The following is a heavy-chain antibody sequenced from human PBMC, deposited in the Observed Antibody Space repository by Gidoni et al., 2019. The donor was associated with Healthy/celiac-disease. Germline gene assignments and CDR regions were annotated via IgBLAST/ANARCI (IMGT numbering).Heavy chain of an antibody. CDR1: GFTFADYA. Sequence: EVQLVESGGGLVQPGRSLRLSCAASGFTFADYAMHWVRQAPGKGLEWVSGISWNSGSIGYADSVKGRFTISRDNAKNSLYLQMNSLRAEDTALYYCAKGLYGDYVPPFDYWGQGTLVTVSS. D-gene: IGHD4-17*01. CDR3: AKGLYGDYVPPFDY. J-gene: IGHJ4*02. V-gene: IGHV3-9*01. CDR2: ISWNSGSI.